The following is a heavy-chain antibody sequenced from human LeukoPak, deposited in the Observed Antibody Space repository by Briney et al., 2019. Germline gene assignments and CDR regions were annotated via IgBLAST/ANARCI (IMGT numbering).Heavy chain of an antibody. J-gene: IGHJ4*02. CDR3: ARTKYSSSSYYFDY. CDR2: ISYDGSNK. D-gene: IGHD6-6*01. Sequence: PGGSLRLSCAASGFTFSSYAMHWVRQAPGKGLEWVAVISYDGSNKYYADSVKGRFTISRDNSKNTLYLQMNSRRAEDTAVYYCARTKYSSSSYYFDYWGQGTLVTVSS. V-gene: IGHV3-30*01. CDR1: GFTFSSYA.